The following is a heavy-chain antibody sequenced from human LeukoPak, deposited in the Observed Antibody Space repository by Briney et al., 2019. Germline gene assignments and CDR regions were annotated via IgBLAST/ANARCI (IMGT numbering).Heavy chain of an antibody. V-gene: IGHV4-34*01. CDR3: ARGWDSSGYSFDY. D-gene: IGHD3-22*01. J-gene: IGHJ4*02. CDR1: GGSFSAYY. CDR2: INRSGST. Sequence: PSETLSLTCAVYGGSFSAYYWSWIRRPPEKGLEWIGEINRSGSTNYNPSLKSRVTISVDTSKNQFSLKLSSVTAADTAVYHCARGWDSSGYSFDYWGQGTLVTVSS.